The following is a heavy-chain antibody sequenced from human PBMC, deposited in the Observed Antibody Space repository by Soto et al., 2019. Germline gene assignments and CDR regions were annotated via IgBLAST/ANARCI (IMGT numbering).Heavy chain of an antibody. CDR1: GYSFTNYW. D-gene: IGHD3-3*01. CDR2: IYPDDSDT. J-gene: IGHJ5*02. Sequence: PGESLKISCKGSGYSFTNYWIGWVRQMPGKGLEWMGMIYPDDSDTKYSPSFQGQVTFSADKSINTAYLQWSSRKASDTAIYYCARLEWLSLAAWFDPWGQGTLVTVSS. V-gene: IGHV5-51*01. CDR3: ARLEWLSLAAWFDP.